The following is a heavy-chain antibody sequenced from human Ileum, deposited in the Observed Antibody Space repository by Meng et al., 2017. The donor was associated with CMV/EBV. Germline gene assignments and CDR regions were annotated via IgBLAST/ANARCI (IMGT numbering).Heavy chain of an antibody. CDR1: GFTFSSYA. CDR3: AKAFHWEQLVLDY. D-gene: IGHD6-6*01. J-gene: IGHJ4*02. V-gene: IGHV3-23*01. CDR2: ISGSGSST. Sequence: GGSLRPSCAASGFTFSSYAMSWVRQAPGKGLEWVSAISGSGSSTYYADSVKGRFTISRDNSKNTLYLQMNSLRAEDTAVYYCAKAFHWEQLVLDYWGQGTLVTVSS.